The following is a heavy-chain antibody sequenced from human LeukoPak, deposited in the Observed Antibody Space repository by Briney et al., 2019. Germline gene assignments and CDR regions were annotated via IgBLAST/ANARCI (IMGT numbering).Heavy chain of an antibody. CDR3: ARRNVAGVIDY. CDR2: TYYRSQWYN. D-gene: IGHD6-19*01. Sequence: SQTLSLTCAISADSVSSNSVAWNWIRQSPSRGLEWLGRTYYRSQWYNDYPVSVKSRITINPDTSKNQFSLQMNSVTPEDTAVYYCARRNVAGVIDYWGQGTLVTVSS. CDR1: ADSVSSNSVA. V-gene: IGHV6-1*01. J-gene: IGHJ4*02.